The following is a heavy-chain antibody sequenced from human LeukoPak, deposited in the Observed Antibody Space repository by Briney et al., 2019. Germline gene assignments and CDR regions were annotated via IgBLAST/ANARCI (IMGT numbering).Heavy chain of an antibody. CDR3: ARGPDHGDYSDY. D-gene: IGHD4-17*01. CDR2: INHSGST. Sequence: SETLSLTCAVYGGSFSGYYWSWIRQPPGKGLEWIGEINHSGSTNYNPSLKSRVTISVDTSKNQFSLKLSSVTAADTAVYYCARGPDHGDYSDYWGQGTLVTVSS. J-gene: IGHJ4*02. CDR1: GGSFSGYY. V-gene: IGHV4-34*01.